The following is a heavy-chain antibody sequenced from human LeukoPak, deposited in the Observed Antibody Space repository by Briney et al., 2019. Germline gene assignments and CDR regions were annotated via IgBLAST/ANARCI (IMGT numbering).Heavy chain of an antibody. J-gene: IGHJ4*02. CDR2: INPNSGGT. CDR3: ARDYYDFWSGYSDY. Sequence: ASVKVSCKASGDTFSRYAISWVRQAPGQGLEWMGWINPNSGGTNYAQKFQGRVTMTRDTSISTAYMELSRLRSDDTAVYYCARDYYDFWSGYSDYWGQGTLVTVSS. CDR1: GDTFSRYA. D-gene: IGHD3-3*01. V-gene: IGHV1-2*02.